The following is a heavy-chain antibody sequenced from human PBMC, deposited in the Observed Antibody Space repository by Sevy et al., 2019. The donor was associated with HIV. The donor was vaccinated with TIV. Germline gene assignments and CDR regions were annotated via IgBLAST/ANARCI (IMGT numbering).Heavy chain of an antibody. V-gene: IGHV3-23*01. Sequence: GGSLRLSCAASGFTFSNYAMNWVRQAPGKGLEWVSAINGDYRYYADSVKGRFTISRDNSKNTVYLQMNSLRAEDTALYYCAIEAPDTTIYDYWGQGILVTVSS. J-gene: IGHJ4*02. CDR1: GFTFSNYA. D-gene: IGHD3-3*01. CDR2: INGDYR. CDR3: AIEAPDTTIYDY.